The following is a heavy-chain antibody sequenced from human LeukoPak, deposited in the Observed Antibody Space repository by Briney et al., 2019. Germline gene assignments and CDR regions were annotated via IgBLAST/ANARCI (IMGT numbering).Heavy chain of an antibody. D-gene: IGHD6-13*01. J-gene: IGHJ4*02. CDR1: GGSISSNNHH. CDR2: IYYSGST. Sequence: SETLSLTCTVSGGSISSNNHHWGWIRQPPGKGLEWIGSIYYSGSTYHNPSLKSRVTISVDTSKNQFSLKLSSVTAADTAVYYCARHGERYSSSWPFDYWGQGTLVTVSS. CDR3: ARHGERYSSSWPFDY. V-gene: IGHV4-39*01.